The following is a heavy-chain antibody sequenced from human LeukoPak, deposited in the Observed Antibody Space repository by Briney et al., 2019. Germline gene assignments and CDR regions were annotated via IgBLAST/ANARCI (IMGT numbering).Heavy chain of an antibody. CDR3: AELGITMIGGV. D-gene: IGHD3-10*02. CDR1: GFTFSSYE. CDR2: ISSSGSTI. J-gene: IGHJ6*04. Sequence: GGSLRLSCATSGFTFSSYEMNWVRQAPGKGVEWVSYISSSGSTIYYADSVKGRFTISRDNAKNSLYLQMNSLRAEDTAVYYCAELGITMIGGVWGKGTRSPSPQ. V-gene: IGHV3-48*03.